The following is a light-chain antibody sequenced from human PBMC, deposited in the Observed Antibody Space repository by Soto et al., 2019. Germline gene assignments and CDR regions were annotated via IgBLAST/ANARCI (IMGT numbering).Light chain of an antibody. J-gene: IGLJ1*01. CDR2: QVT. Sequence: QSALTQPTSVSGSPGQSITISCTGNGHDIGAYNYVSWYQQQPGKAPKLMIYQVTNRPSGVSNRFSGSRSGNTASLTISGLQAEDEADYYCSSYTDSSNYVFGTGTKLTVL. V-gene: IGLV2-14*01. CDR3: SSYTDSSNYV. CDR1: GHDIGAYNY.